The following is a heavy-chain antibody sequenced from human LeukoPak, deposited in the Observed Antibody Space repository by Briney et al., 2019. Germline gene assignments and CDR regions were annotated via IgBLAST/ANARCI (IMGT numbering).Heavy chain of an antibody. D-gene: IGHD3-3*01. CDR1: GFTFSSYS. V-gene: IGHV3-21*01. CDR3: ARDRITIFGVVIKHYGMDV. J-gene: IGHJ6*02. CDR2: ISSSSSYI. Sequence: GGSLRLSCAASGFTFSSYSMNWVRQAPGKGLEWVSSISSSSSYIYYADSVKGRFTISRDNAKNSLYLQMNSLRAEDTAVYYRARDRITIFGVVIKHYGMDVWGQGTTVTVSS.